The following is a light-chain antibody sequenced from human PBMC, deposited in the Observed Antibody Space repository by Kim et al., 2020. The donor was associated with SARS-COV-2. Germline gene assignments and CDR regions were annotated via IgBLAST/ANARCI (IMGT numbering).Light chain of an antibody. CDR3: LQYSISHPT. Sequence: VVLTQSPGTLSLSPGERAALSCRASQTVSSNYVAWYQQKPGQAPRLLVYGASTRATGIPARFSGSGSVTDFTLTISGLEPEDFAVYYCLQYSISHPTFCPGSKV. CDR1: QTVSSNY. J-gene: IGKJ1*01. V-gene: IGKV3-20*01. CDR2: GAS.